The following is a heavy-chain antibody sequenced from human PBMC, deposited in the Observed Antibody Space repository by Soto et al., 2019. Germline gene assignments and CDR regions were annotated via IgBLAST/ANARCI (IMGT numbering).Heavy chain of an antibody. V-gene: IGHV3-33*01. D-gene: IGHD6-19*01. CDR2: IWYDGSNK. CDR3: ASFASSGWYKNTSLFDY. J-gene: IGHJ4*02. Sequence: QVQLVESGGGVVQPGRSLRLSCAASGFTFTSDGMHWVRQAPGKGLEWVAVIWYDGSNKYYADSVKGRFTISRDNSKNTLYLQMNSLRAEDTAVYYCASFASSGWYKNTSLFDYWGQGTLVTVSS. CDR1: GFTFTSDG.